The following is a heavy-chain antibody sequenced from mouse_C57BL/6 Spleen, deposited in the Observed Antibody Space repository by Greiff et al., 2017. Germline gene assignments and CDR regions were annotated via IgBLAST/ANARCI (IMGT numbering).Heavy chain of an antibody. D-gene: IGHD1-1*01. CDR3: ARQRSTTVVAYYYAMDY. Sequence: EVMLVESGGGLVKPGGSLKLSCAASGFTFSSYTMSWVRQTPEKRLEWVATISGGGGNTYYPDSVKGRFTISRDNAKNTLYLQMSSLRSEDTALYYCARQRSTTVVAYYYAMDYWGQGTSVTVSS. CDR2: ISGGGGNT. J-gene: IGHJ4*01. CDR1: GFTFSSYT. V-gene: IGHV5-9*01.